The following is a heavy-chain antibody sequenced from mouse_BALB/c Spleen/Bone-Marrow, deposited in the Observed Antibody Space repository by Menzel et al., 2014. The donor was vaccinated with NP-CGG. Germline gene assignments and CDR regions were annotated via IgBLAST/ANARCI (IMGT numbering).Heavy chain of an antibody. CDR2: IYPGDGDT. J-gene: IGHJ3*01. Sequence: QVQLKESGAELVRPGSSVKISCKASGYAFSSYWMNWVKQRPGQGLEWIGQIYPGDGDTNYNGKFKGKATLTADKSSSTAYMQLSSLTSEDSAVHFCARDDGFAYWGRGTLVTVSA. V-gene: IGHV1-80*01. CDR3: ARDDGFAY. D-gene: IGHD2-12*01. CDR1: GYAFSSYW.